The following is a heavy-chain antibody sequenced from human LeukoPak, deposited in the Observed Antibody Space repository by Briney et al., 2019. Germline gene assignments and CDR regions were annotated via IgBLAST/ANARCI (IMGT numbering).Heavy chain of an antibody. CDR1: GFTFSNYA. CDR2: VSFHGTDK. D-gene: IGHD6-19*01. J-gene: IGHJ4*02. V-gene: IGHV3-30*04. Sequence: GGTLRLSCAASGFTFSNYAMHWVRQAPGKGLDWVAVVSFHGTDKFYADSVKGRFTISRDNSKNTLYLQMNSLRAEDTAVYYCAQIYQWLGRGYWGQGTLVTVSS. CDR3: AQIYQWLGRGY.